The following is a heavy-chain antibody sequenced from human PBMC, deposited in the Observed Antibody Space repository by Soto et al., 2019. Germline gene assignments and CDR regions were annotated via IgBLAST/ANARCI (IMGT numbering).Heavy chain of an antibody. J-gene: IGHJ6*02. CDR2: IIPIFGTA. D-gene: IGHD6-13*01. V-gene: IGHV1-69*13. CDR1: GGTFSSYA. Sequence: GASVKVSCKASGGTFSSYAISWVRQAPGQGLEWMGGIIPIFGTANYAQKFQGRVTITADESTSTAYMELSSLRSEDTAVYYCARGEPLAAAGSNGDYYYYYGMDVWGQGTTVTVSS. CDR3: ARGEPLAAAGSNGDYYYYYGMDV.